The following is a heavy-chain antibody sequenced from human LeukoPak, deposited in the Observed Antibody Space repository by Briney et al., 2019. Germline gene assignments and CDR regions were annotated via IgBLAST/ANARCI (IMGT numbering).Heavy chain of an antibody. Sequence: PGGSLRLSCEASGFTFSDYYMSWIRQAPGKGLEWVSYITNSVRTTYYADSVKGRFTISRDNAKNSLYLQMNSLRVEGTAVYYCARDRGYCSGGSCLGYYMDVWGKGTTVTVSS. J-gene: IGHJ6*03. CDR3: ARDRGYCSGGSCLGYYMDV. V-gene: IGHV3-11*04. CDR2: ITNSVRTT. D-gene: IGHD2-15*01. CDR1: GFTFSDYY.